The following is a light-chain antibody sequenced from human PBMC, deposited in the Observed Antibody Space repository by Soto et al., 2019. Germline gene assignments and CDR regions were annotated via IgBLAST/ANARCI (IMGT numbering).Light chain of an antibody. J-gene: IGKJ5*01. CDR3: QQRSNWPIT. CDR1: QSVSSSY. CDR2: DAS. V-gene: IGKV3D-20*02. Sequence: PGERVTLSCRASQSVSSSYLAWYQQKPGLAPRLLIYDASSRATGIPDRFSGSGSGTDFTLTISSLEPEDFAVYYCQQRSNWPITFGQGTRLEIK.